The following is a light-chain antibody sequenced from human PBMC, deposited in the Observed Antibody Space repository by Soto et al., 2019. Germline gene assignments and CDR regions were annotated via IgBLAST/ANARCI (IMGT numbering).Light chain of an antibody. CDR3: QQYNNWART. Sequence: EIVLTQSPATLSLSPGERATLSCRASQSVSRYLAWYQQKPGQAPRLLIYDASNRATGIPARFSGSGSGTEFTLTISSLQSADFAVYFCQQYNNWARTFGQGTKVDIK. J-gene: IGKJ1*01. CDR1: QSVSRY. CDR2: DAS. V-gene: IGKV3-15*01.